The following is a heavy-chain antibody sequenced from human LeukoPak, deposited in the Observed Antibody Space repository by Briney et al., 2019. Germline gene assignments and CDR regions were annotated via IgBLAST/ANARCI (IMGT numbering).Heavy chain of an antibody. J-gene: IGHJ5*02. CDR1: GGSFSGYY. V-gene: IGHV4-34*01. CDR3: ARGALWFGDRGWFDP. Sequence: PSETLSLTCAVYGGSFSGYYWSWIRQPPGKGLEWIGEINHSGSTNYNPSLKSRVTISVDTSKNQFSLKPSSVTAADTAVYYCARGALWFGDRGWFDPWGQGTLVTVSS. CDR2: INHSGST. D-gene: IGHD3-10*01.